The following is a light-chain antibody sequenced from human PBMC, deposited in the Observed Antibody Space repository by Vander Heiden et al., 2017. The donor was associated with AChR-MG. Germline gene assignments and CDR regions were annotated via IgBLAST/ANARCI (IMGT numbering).Light chain of an antibody. V-gene: IGKV1-5*03. CDR1: QSITTW. Sequence: DIQMTQSPSTLSASVGDRVTITCRASQSITTWVAWYQQKPGTAPNLLIYKASSLHNGVPSRFSGSGFGTEFTLTIRSLQPDDFASYYCQQYSSSPFTFGQGTTVDIQ. CDR2: KAS. CDR3: QQYSSSPFT. J-gene: IGKJ2*01.